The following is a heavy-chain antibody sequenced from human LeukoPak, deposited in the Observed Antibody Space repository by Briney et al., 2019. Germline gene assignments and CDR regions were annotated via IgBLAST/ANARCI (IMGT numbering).Heavy chain of an antibody. J-gene: IGHJ6*02. V-gene: IGHV3-23*01. Sequence: GGSLRLSCAASGFTFSSYAMSWVRQAPGKGLEWVSDISGSGGSTYYADSVKGRFTISRDNSKNTLYLQMNSLRAEDTAVYYCTLSYGRGFNYYYGMDVWGQGTTVTVSS. CDR2: ISGSGGST. CDR1: GFTFSSYA. D-gene: IGHD5-18*01. CDR3: TLSYGRGFNYYYGMDV.